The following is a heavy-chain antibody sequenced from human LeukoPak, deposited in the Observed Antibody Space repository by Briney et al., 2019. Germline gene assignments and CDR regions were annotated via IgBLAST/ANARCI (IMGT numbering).Heavy chain of an antibody. D-gene: IGHD4-17*01. CDR3: ARDGDYGDLGSFDY. CDR1: GFTVSSNY. Sequence: QPGGSLRLSCAASGFTVSSNYMSWVRQAPGKGLEWVSIIYSGGSTYYADSVKGRFTISRDNSKNTLYLQMNSLRAEDTAVYYCARDGDYGDLGSFDYWGQGTLDTVSS. J-gene: IGHJ4*02. CDR2: IYSGGST. V-gene: IGHV3-66*02.